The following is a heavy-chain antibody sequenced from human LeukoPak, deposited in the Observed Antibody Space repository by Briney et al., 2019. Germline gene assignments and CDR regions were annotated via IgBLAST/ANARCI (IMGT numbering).Heavy chain of an antibody. CDR1: GGSISSGDYY. J-gene: IGHJ3*02. CDR2: IYYSGST. D-gene: IGHD3-22*01. Sequence: PSQTLSLTCTVSGGSISSGDYYWSWIRQPPGKGLEWIGYIYYSGSTYYNPSLKSRVTISVDTSKNQFSLKLSSVTAADTAVYYCARVAPRDSSGYWFRVERFDIWGQGTMVTVSS. CDR3: ARVAPRDSSGYWFRVERFDI. V-gene: IGHV4-30-4*08.